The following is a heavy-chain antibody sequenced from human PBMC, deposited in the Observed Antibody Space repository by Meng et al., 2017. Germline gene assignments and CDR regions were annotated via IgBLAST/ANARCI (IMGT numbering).Heavy chain of an antibody. J-gene: IGHJ1*01. CDR1: GFTFSSYA. CDR2: ISYDGSNK. V-gene: IGHV3-30*01. D-gene: IGHD6-6*01. Sequence: GGSLRLSCAASGFTFSSYAMHWVRQAPGKGLEWVAVISYDGSNKYYADSVKGRFTISRDNSKNTLYLQMNSLRAEDTAVYYCAGGRARYEYFQHWGQGTLVTVSS. CDR3: AGGRARYEYFQH.